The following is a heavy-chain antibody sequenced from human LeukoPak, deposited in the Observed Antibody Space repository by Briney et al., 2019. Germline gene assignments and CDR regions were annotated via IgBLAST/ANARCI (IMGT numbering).Heavy chain of an antibody. Sequence: GASLKISFQGSGYRFTSYWIGWVRQMPGKGLEWMGMIYPGDSDSRYSPSFQGQVTISADKSITTAYLQWSSLKASDTAMYYCARLAGYYDSSGIDLYYFDYWGQGTLVTVSS. CDR2: IYPGDSDS. D-gene: IGHD3-22*01. CDR3: ARLAGYYDSSGIDLYYFDY. J-gene: IGHJ4*02. CDR1: GYRFTSYW. V-gene: IGHV5-51*01.